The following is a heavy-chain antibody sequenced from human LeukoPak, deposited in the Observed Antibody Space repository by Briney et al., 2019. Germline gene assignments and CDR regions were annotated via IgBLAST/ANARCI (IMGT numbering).Heavy chain of an antibody. J-gene: IGHJ4*02. CDR3: AKSRSHSSAWYGSDFDY. V-gene: IGHV4-59*01. D-gene: IGHD6-19*01. Sequence: PSETLSLTCTVSGGSISTYFWSWIRQPPGKGLEWIGYVYHSGSTNYNPSLKSRATILVDTSKNQFSLKMTSVTAADTAVYYCAKSRSHSSAWYGSDFDYWGQGTLGTVSS. CDR2: VYHSGST. CDR1: GGSISTYF.